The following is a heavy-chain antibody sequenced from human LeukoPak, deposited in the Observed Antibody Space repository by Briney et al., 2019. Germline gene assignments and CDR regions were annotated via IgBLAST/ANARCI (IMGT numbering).Heavy chain of an antibody. CDR2: ILTSGST. Sequence: SETLSLTCTVSNGSISSYHWSWVRQPPGKGLEWIGYILTSGSTNYNPSLKSRVTMSVDTSKNQFSLKLSSVTAADTAVYYCARAGLDDYDVSGMDVWGQGTTVTVSS. D-gene: IGHD3-3*01. V-gene: IGHV4-4*09. CDR3: ARAGLDDYDVSGMDV. J-gene: IGHJ6*02. CDR1: NGSISSYH.